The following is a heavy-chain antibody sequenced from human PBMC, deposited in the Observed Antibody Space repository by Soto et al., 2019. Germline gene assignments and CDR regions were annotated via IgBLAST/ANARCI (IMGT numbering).Heavy chain of an antibody. J-gene: IGHJ4*02. D-gene: IGHD6-19*01. CDR3: ARDGQWLPRDGLRSSYYFDY. CDR1: GFNFSSYV. CDR2: IWYDGGNK. V-gene: IGHV3-33*01. Sequence: QVQLVESGGGVVQPGRSLRLSCAASGFNFSSYVMQWVCQAPGKGLEWVAVIWYDGGNKYYADSVKGRFTSTRENSNNTRYLQMNSLRAGETAVYYCARDGQWLPRDGLRSSYYFDYWGQGTLVTVYS.